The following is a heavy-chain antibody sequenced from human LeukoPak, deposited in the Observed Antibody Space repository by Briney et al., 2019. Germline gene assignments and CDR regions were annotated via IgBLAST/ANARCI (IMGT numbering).Heavy chain of an antibody. Sequence: SETLSLTCSVSGGSINSYYWSWIRQSPGKGLEWIGYVFYKGSTNYNPSLKSRVSISVDTAKNQFSLRLSSVTAADTAVYYCARGNNYYFYYMDVWGKGATVTVSS. CDR1: GGSINSYY. J-gene: IGHJ6*03. CDR2: VFYKGST. V-gene: IGHV4-59*01. CDR3: ARGNNYYFYYMDV.